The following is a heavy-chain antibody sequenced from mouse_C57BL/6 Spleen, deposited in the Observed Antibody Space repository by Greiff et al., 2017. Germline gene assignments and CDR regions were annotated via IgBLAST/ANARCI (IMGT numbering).Heavy chain of an antibody. J-gene: IGHJ1*03. D-gene: IGHD2-3*01. CDR1: GYSITSGYY. CDR3: ARLGDGYYGYFDV. Sequence: EVQLQESGPGLVKPSQSLSLTCSVTGYSITSGYYWNWIRQFPGNKLEWMGYISYDGSNNYNPSLKNRISITRDTSKNQFFLKLNSVTTEDTATYDCARLGDGYYGYFDVWGTGTTVTVSS. CDR2: ISYDGSN. V-gene: IGHV3-6*01.